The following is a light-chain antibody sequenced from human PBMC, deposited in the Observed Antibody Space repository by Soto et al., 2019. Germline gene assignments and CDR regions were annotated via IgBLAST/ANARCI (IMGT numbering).Light chain of an antibody. V-gene: IGKV1-39*01. CDR1: QSISSY. Sequence: DIQMPQSQSSLSASVGDSVTITRRASQSISSYLNWYQQKPGKAPKLLIYAASSLQSGVPSRFSGSGSGTDFTLTISSLQPEDFATCYCQQSYSTPLTFGGGTKVDIK. CDR3: QQSYSTPLT. CDR2: AAS. J-gene: IGKJ4*01.